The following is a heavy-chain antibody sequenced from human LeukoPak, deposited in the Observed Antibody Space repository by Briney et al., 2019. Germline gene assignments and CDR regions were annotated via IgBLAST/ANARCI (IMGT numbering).Heavy chain of an antibody. V-gene: IGHV4-61*01. Sequence: SETLSLTCTVSGGSVSSGSYYWSWIRQPPGKGLEWIGDIFYTGSTTYNPSLKSRVTISVDTSKNQFSLKVRSVTAADTAVYYCARHSVKSHCTDTTCYRNYFGLDVWGQGTTVTVSS. CDR2: IFYTGST. J-gene: IGHJ6*02. D-gene: IGHD2-2*01. CDR1: GGSVSSGSYY. CDR3: ARHSVKSHCTDTTCYRNYFGLDV.